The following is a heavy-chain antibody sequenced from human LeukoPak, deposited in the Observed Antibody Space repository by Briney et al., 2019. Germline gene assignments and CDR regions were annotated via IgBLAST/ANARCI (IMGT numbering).Heavy chain of an antibody. J-gene: IGHJ4*02. CDR2: INTDTGNP. D-gene: IGHD6-13*01. V-gene: IGHV7-4-1*02. CDR1: GYHFTSYP. CDR3: ARTTDNKRGIEH. Sequence: GASVKVSCKTSGYHFTSYPMNWVRQAPGQGLEWVGWINTDTGNPTYAQAFTGRFVFSLDTSVSTAYLYISSLTIEDTAIYYCARTTDNKRGIEHWGQGTLVSVSS.